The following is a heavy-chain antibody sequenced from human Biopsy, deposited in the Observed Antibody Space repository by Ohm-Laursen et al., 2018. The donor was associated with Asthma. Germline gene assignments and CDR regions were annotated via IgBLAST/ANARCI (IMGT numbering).Heavy chain of an antibody. CDR1: GFMFRSFN. D-gene: IGHD5-12*01. CDR3: AKRRGYSGHDNDY. V-gene: IGHV3-30*18. J-gene: IGHJ4*02. Sequence: SLRLSCAASGFMFRSFNMHWVRQAPGKGLEWVAVISYDGNHKFYEDSVKGRFTISRDNSKNTLYLQMNSLRTEDTAVYYCAKRRGYSGHDNDYWGQGTLVIVSS. CDR2: ISYDGNHK.